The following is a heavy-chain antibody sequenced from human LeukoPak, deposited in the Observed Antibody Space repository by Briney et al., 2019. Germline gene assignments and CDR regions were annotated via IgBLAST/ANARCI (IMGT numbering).Heavy chain of an antibody. V-gene: IGHV3-48*04. J-gene: IGHJ4*02. CDR2: ISSSSSTI. Sequence: GGPLRLSCAASGFTFSSYSMNWVRQAPGKGLEWVSYISSSSSTIYYADSVKGRFAISRDNAKNSLYLQMNSLRAEDTAVYYCARDLDLGVTRWLEPEFDYWGQGTLVTVSS. CDR3: ARDLDLGVTRWLEPEFDY. CDR1: GFTFSSYS. D-gene: IGHD5-24*01.